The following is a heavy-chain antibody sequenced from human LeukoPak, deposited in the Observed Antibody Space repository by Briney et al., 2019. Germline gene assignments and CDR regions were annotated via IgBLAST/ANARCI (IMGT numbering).Heavy chain of an antibody. V-gene: IGHV4-59*12. CDR2: IYYSGST. D-gene: IGHD3-16*02. CDR3: ARDPIMITFGGVIVTEDY. CDR1: GGSISSYY. Sequence: SETLSLTCTVSGGSISSYYWSWIRQPPGKGLEWIGYIYYSGSTNYNPSLKSRVTISVDTSKNQFSLKLSSVTAADTAVYYCARDPIMITFGGVIVTEDYWGQGTLVTVSS. J-gene: IGHJ4*02.